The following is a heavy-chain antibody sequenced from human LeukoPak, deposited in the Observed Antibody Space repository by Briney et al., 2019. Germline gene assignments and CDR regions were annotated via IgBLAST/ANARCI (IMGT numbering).Heavy chain of an antibody. D-gene: IGHD1-26*01. V-gene: IGHV3-23*01. CDR3: AKASAVGARSYYFDY. CDR2: ICGSGGST. J-gene: IGHJ4*02. Sequence: GGSLRLSCAASGFTFSSYSMNWVRQAPGEGLEWVLAICGSGGSTYYADSVKGRFTISRDNSKNTLYLQMNSLRAEDTAVYYCAKASAVGARSYYFDYWGQGTLVTVSS. CDR1: GFTFSSYS.